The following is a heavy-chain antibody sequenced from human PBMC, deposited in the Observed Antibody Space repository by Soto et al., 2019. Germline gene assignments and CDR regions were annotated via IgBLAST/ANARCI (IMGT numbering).Heavy chain of an antibody. Sequence: GASVKVSCEVSGYTLTELSMHWVRQAPGKGLEWMGGFDPEDGETIYAQKFQGRVTMTRNTSISTAYMELSSLRSEDTAVYYCARVLSWASYYDFWSGYYNYYYYGMDVWGQGTTVTVSS. CDR1: GYTLTELS. J-gene: IGHJ6*02. D-gene: IGHD3-3*01. CDR3: ARVLSWASYYDFWSGYYNYYYYGMDV. CDR2: FDPEDGET. V-gene: IGHV1-24*01.